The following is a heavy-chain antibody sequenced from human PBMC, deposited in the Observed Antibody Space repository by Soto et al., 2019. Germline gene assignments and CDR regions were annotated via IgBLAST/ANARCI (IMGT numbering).Heavy chain of an antibody. D-gene: IGHD3-22*01. CDR3: ARERPYYDSSGYYYRRGNWFDP. CDR2: INAGNGNT. Sequence: ASVKVSCKASGYTFTSYAMHWVRQAPGQRLERMGWINAGNGNTKYSQKFQGRVTITRDTSASTAYMELSSLRSEDTAVYYCARERPYYDSSGYYYRRGNWFDPWGQGTLVTVSS. V-gene: IGHV1-3*01. CDR1: GYTFTSYA. J-gene: IGHJ5*02.